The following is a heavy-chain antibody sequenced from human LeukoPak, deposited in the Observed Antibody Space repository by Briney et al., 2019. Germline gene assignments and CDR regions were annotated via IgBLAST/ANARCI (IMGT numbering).Heavy chain of an antibody. Sequence: GASVKVSCKASGYTFTGYYMHWVRQAPGQGLEWMGWINPNSGGTNYAQKFQGRVTMTRGTSISTAYMELSRLRSDDTAVYYCARDWDSSGWYWAYFDYWGQGTLVTVSS. V-gene: IGHV1-2*02. CDR3: ARDWDSSGWYWAYFDY. J-gene: IGHJ4*02. CDR1: GYTFTGYY. CDR2: INPNSGGT. D-gene: IGHD6-19*01.